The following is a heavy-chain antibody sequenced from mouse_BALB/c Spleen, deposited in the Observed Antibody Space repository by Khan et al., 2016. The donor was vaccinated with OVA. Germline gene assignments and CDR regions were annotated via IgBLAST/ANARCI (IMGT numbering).Heavy chain of an antibody. CDR1: GYTFTYYV. D-gene: IGHD2-3*01. CDR2: IYPGSDNA. J-gene: IGHJ2*01. V-gene: IGHV1-81*01. CDR3: ARGDGYYVYFDY. Sequence: QVQLQQSGPELVKPGASVKMSCKASGYTFTYYVITWVKQRTGQGLEWIGEIYPGSDNAYYNERFKGKATLTAAKSSNTTHIQLNNLPSEDSAVYFCARGDGYYVYFDYWGQGTTLTVSS.